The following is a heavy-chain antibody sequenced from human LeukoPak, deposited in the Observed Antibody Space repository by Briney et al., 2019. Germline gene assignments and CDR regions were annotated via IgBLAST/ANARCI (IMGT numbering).Heavy chain of an antibody. D-gene: IGHD3-22*01. CDR2: IIPILGIA. CDR1: GGTFSSYA. CDR3: ARERDYYDGFYYFDY. Sequence: SVTVSCKASGGTFSSYAISWVRQAPGQGLEWMGRIIPILGIANYAQKFQGRVTITADKSTSTAYMELSSLRSEDTAVYYCARERDYYDGFYYFDYWGQGTLVTVSS. V-gene: IGHV1-69*04. J-gene: IGHJ4*02.